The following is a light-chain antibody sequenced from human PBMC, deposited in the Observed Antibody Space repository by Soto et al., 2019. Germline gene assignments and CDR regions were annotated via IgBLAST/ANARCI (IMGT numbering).Light chain of an antibody. CDR3: QQYESFSPYT. CDR1: QSVSSS. V-gene: IGKV1-5*01. CDR2: DAS. Sequence: DIQMTQSPSTLSAFVGDRVTITCRASQSVSSSLAWYQQKPGKAPKLLIYDASTLESGVPSRFSGSGYGTEFTLTINSLQPGDFGIYYCQQYESFSPYTFGQGTRLEI. J-gene: IGKJ2*01.